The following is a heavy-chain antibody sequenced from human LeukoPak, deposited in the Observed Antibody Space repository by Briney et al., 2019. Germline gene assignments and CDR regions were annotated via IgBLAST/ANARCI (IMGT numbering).Heavy chain of an antibody. CDR3: ARDPVGVATTFDY. CDR1: GFTFSSYS. CDR2: ISSSSSYM. D-gene: IGHD5-12*01. V-gene: IGHV3-21*01. J-gene: IGHJ4*02. Sequence: GGSLRLSCAASGFTFSSYSMNWVRQAPGKGLEWVSSISSSSSYMYYADSVKGRFTISRDNAKNSPYLQMNSLRAEDTAVYYCARDPVGVATTFDYWGQGTLVTVSS.